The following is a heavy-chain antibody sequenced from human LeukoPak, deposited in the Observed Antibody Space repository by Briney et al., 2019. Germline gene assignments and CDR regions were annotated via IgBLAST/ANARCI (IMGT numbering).Heavy chain of an antibody. V-gene: IGHV3-21*01. CDR3: ARDERKYCSDSSCYPGDY. J-gene: IGHJ4*02. CDR1: RFIFSDYA. Sequence: GGSLRLSCAASRFIFSDYAMKWVRQAPGKGLEWVGAISRTSAYIYYSDSVKGRFTLSRDNAGDSVYLQMDSLRAEDTAFYYCARDERKYCSDSSCYPGDYWGQGILVTVSS. CDR2: ISRTSAYI. D-gene: IGHD2-2*01.